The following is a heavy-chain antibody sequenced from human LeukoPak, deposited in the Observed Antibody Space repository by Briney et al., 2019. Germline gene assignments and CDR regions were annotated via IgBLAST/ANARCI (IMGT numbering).Heavy chain of an antibody. D-gene: IGHD3-10*01. CDR3: ARLSAMVRGPEDIFYFEY. CDR1: GFSFSTYW. J-gene: IGHJ4*02. CDR2: TRPDGSEK. Sequence: PGGSLRLSCETSGFSFSTYWMSWVRQAPGKGLEWVANTRPDGSEKYYVDSVKGRFTISRDIAKQSVFLQMTSLRVEDTAVYYCARLSAMVRGPEDIFYFEYWGLGTLVTVSS. V-gene: IGHV3-7*01.